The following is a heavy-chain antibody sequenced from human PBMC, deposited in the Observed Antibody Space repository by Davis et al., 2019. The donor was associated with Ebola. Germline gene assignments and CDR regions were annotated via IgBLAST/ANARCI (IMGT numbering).Heavy chain of an antibody. CDR1: GFTFSGSA. J-gene: IGHJ4*02. V-gene: IGHV3-73*01. CDR3: TCTWSSFDY. Sequence: PSETLSLTCAASGFTFSGSAMHWVRQASGKGLEWVGRIRSKANSYATAYAASVKGRFTISRDDSKNTAYLQMNSLKTEDTAVYYCTCTWSSFDYWGQGTLVTVSS. CDR2: IRSKANSYAT. D-gene: IGHD3-10*01.